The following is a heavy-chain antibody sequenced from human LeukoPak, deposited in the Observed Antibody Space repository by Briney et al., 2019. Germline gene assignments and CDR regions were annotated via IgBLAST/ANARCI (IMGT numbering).Heavy chain of an antibody. CDR1: GGSISSYY. Sequence: SETLSLTCTVSGGSISSYYWSWIRQPPGKGLEWIGYIYYSGSTNYNPSLKSRVTISVDTSKNQFSLKLSSVTAADTAVYYCARHGYCSGGSCYSPVEYYYYGLDVWGQGTTDTVSS. D-gene: IGHD2-15*01. J-gene: IGHJ6*02. V-gene: IGHV4-59*08. CDR3: ARHGYCSGGSCYSPVEYYYYGLDV. CDR2: IYYSGST.